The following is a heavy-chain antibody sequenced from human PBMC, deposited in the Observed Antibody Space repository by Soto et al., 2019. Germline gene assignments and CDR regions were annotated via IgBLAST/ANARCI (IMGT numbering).Heavy chain of an antibody. J-gene: IGHJ6*02. CDR3: ARDLVYYGNYYYTMDV. CDR1: DSSISGAFY. Sequence: SETLSLTCDVSDSSISGAFYWGWVRQSPGKGLEWIGSIYHSGSTYYNPSLKSRVTISIDTSENHFSLELNSVTAADTDLYYCARDLVYYGNYYYTMDVWGQGITVTVSS. V-gene: IGHV4-38-2*02. CDR2: IYHSGST. D-gene: IGHD3-16*01.